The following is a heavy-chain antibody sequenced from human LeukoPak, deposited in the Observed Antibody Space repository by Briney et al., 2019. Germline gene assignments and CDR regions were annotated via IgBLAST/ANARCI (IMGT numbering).Heavy chain of an antibody. D-gene: IGHD6-13*01. CDR2: ISGSGGST. CDR3: AKDQKSIAATGYDY. J-gene: IGHJ4*02. Sequence: QPGGSLRLSCAASGFTFANYAMSWVRQGPGKGLEEVSTISGSGGSTYYADSVKGRFTISRDNSKNTLFLQMNSLRADDTAVYFCAKDQKSIAATGYDYWGQGTLVTVSS. CDR1: GFTFANYA. V-gene: IGHV3-23*01.